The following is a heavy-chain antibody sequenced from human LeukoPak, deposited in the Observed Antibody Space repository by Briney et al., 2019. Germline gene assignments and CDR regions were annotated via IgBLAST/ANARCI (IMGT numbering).Heavy chain of an antibody. CDR1: GFTFSDYY. D-gene: IGHD3-16*02. CDR2: ISSSGSTI. Sequence: PGGSLRLSCAASGFTFSDYYMSWIRQAPGKGLEWVSYISSSGSTIYEADSVKGRFTISRDNAKNSLYLQMSSLRAEDTAVYYCARGLSSYYYYMDVWGKGTTVTVSS. CDR3: ARGLSSYYYYMDV. V-gene: IGHV3-11*04. J-gene: IGHJ6*03.